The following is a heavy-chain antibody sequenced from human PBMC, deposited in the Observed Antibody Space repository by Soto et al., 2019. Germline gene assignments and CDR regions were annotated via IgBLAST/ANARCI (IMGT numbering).Heavy chain of an antibody. D-gene: IGHD3-10*01. CDR3: ARELRTYYGSGSFYFH. J-gene: IGHJ4*02. CDR2: IYSGGST. Sequence: GGSLRLSCAASGFTVSSNYMSWVRQAPGKGLEWVSVIYSGGSTYYADSVKGRFTISRDNSKNTLYLQMNSLRAEETAVYYCARELRTYYGSGSFYFHWGQGPLVTVSS. V-gene: IGHV3-66*01. CDR1: GFTVSSNY.